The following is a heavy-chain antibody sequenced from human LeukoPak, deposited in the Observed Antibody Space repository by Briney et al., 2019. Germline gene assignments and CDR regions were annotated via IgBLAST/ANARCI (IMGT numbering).Heavy chain of an antibody. D-gene: IGHD6-13*01. CDR3: ARVGKRNGSSWSGRSRRDYYMDV. CDR1: GGSFSGYN. Sequence: SETLSLTCAVYGGSFSGYNWSWIRQPPGKWLEWIGEINHSESTNYNPSLKSRVTISVDTSKNQFSLKLRSVTAADTAVYYCARVGKRNGSSWSGRSRRDYYMDVWGKGTTVTVSS. CDR2: INHSEST. V-gene: IGHV4-34*01. J-gene: IGHJ6*03.